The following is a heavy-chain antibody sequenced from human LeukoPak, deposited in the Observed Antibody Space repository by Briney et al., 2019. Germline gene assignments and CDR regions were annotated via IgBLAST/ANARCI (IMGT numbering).Heavy chain of an antibody. Sequence: SGTLSLTCTVSGGSISSGDYYWSWIRQPPGKGLEWIGYIYYSGSTYYNPSLKSRVTISVDTSKNQFSLKLSSVTAADTAVYYCARTVEYEDAFDIWGQGTMVTVSS. D-gene: IGHD2-8*02. CDR1: GGSISSGDYY. CDR2: IYYSGST. J-gene: IGHJ3*02. V-gene: IGHV4-30-4*01. CDR3: ARTVEYEDAFDI.